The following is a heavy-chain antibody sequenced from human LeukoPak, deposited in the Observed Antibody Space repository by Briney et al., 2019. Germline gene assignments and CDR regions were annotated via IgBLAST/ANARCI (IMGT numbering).Heavy chain of an antibody. V-gene: IGHV4-59*01. D-gene: IGHD5-18*01. CDR2: IYYSGST. Sequence: SETLSLTCSASGDSISSDYWSWIRQPPGKGLEWIGYIYYSGSTNYNPSLKSRVTISVDTSKNQFSLKLSSVTAADTAVYYCARLNSYGFLWGQGTLVTVSS. J-gene: IGHJ4*02. CDR1: GDSISSDY. CDR3: ARLNSYGFL.